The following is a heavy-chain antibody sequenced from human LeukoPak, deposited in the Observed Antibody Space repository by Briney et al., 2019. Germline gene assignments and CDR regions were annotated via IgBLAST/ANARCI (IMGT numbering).Heavy chain of an antibody. CDR1: GDSIRPYY. CDR2: IYDSGST. Sequence: SETLSLTCTVSGDSIRPYYWNWLRQSPGKGLEWIGYIYDSGSTNFNPSLKSRLTISIDTSKNQFFLKLNSVTAADTAIYYCARENHDYVWGYYRRKELFDSWGQGTLVTVSS. D-gene: IGHD3-16*02. CDR3: ARENHDYVWGYYRRKELFDS. V-gene: IGHV4-59*01. J-gene: IGHJ4*02.